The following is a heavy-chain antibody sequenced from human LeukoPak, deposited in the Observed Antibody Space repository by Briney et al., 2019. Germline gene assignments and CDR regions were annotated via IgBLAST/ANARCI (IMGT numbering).Heavy chain of an antibody. V-gene: IGHV4-30-4*08. Sequence: PSQTLPLTCTVSGGSISSGDYYWSWIRQPPGKGLEWIGYIYYSGSTYYNPSLKSRVTISVDTSKNQFSLKLSSVTAADTAVYYCARGGYYDSSSDWFDPWGQGTLVTVSS. CDR3: ARGGYYDSSSDWFDP. CDR1: GGSISSGDYY. D-gene: IGHD3-22*01. J-gene: IGHJ5*02. CDR2: IYYSGST.